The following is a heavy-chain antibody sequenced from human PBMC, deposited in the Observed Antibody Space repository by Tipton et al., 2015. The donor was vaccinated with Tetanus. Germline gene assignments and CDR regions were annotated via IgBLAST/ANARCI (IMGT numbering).Heavy chain of an antibody. CDR2: ISYDGSNK. V-gene: IGHV3-30-3*01. J-gene: IGHJ4*02. CDR1: GFTFSSYA. Sequence: SLRLSCAASGFTFSSYAMHWVRQAPGKGLEWVAVISYDGSNKYYADSVKGRFTISRDNSKNTLYLQMNSLRAEDTAVYYCAKGLYSGSYPFDYWGQGTLVTVSS. CDR3: AKGLYSGSYPFDY. D-gene: IGHD1-26*01.